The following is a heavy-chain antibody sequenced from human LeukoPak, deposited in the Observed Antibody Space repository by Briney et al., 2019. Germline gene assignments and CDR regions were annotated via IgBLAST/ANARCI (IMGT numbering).Heavy chain of an antibody. D-gene: IGHD3-10*01. J-gene: IGHJ4*02. CDR2: FDPEDGET. CDR3: ATGTYYYGSGGYYRLDY. CDR1: GYTLTELS. V-gene: IGHV1-24*01. Sequence: ASVKVSCKVSGYTLTELSMHWVRQAPGKGLEWMGGFDPEDGETIYAQKFQGRVTMTEDTSTDTAYMELSSLRSEDTAVYYCATGTYYYGSGGYYRLDYWGQGTLVTVSS.